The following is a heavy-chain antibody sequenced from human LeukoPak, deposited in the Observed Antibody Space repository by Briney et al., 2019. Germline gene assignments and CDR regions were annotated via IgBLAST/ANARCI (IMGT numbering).Heavy chain of an antibody. CDR2: INHSGST. CDR3: AREWSGSSFDP. V-gene: IGHV4-34*01. CDR1: GGSFRGYY. J-gene: IGHJ5*02. Sequence: PSETPSLTCAVYGGSFRGYYWSWIRQPPGKGLEWIGEINHSGSTNYNPSLKSRVTISVDTSKNQFSLKLSSVTAADTAVYYCAREWSGSSFDPWGQGTLVTVSS. D-gene: IGHD3-10*02.